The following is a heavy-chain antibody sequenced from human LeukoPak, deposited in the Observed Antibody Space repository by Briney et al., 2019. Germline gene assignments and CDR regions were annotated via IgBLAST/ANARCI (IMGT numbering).Heavy chain of an antibody. J-gene: IGHJ4*02. D-gene: IGHD3-22*01. V-gene: IGHV4-34*01. Sequence: SETLSLTCAVYGGSFSGYYWSWIRQPPGKGPEWIGEINHSGSTNYNPSLKSRVTISVDTSKNQFSLKLSSVTAADTAVYYCASTSMRYYYDSSGYYYTNAFDYWGQGTLVTVSS. CDR2: INHSGST. CDR1: GGSFSGYY. CDR3: ASTSMRYYYDSSGYYYTNAFDY.